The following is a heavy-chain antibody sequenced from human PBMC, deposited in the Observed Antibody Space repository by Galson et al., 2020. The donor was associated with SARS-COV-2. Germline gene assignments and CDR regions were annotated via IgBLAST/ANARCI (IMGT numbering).Heavy chain of an antibody. J-gene: IGHJ6*02. CDR3: ARDPSGRGMDV. V-gene: IGHV3-13*01. CDR1: GLIFSSYD. CDR2: IGTAGDT. Sequence: GGSLRLSCEASGLIFSSYDMQWVRQVTGKGLEWVSAIGTAGDTHYSDSVKGRVTISRDNDKNFVYLEMNSLRAADTAVYYCARDPSGRGMDVWGQGTTVTVS.